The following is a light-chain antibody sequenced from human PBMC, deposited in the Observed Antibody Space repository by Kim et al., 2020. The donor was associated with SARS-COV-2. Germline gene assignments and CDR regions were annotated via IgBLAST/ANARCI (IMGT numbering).Light chain of an antibody. CDR2: GAS. Sequence: VSPGERATLSCRASQSVSSNFAWYQQKPGQAPRLLIYGASTRATGIPARFSGSGSGTEFTLTISSLQSEDFAVYYCQQYNNWPPYTFGQGTKL. J-gene: IGKJ2*01. CDR3: QQYNNWPPYT. V-gene: IGKV3-15*01. CDR1: QSVSSN.